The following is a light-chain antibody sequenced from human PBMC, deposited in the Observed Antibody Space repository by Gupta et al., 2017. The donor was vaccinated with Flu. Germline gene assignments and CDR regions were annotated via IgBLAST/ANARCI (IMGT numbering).Light chain of an antibody. CDR2: DVS. V-gene: IGLV2-11*01. CDR3: CSYAGSYTYV. Sequence: QSALTQPRSVSGSPGQSVTISCTGASSYVGNCNYVSWYQQHPGNAPKVMIYDVSKRPSGVPDRFSGSKSGSTASLTISGLQAEDEADYYCCSYAGSYTYVFGTGTKVTVL. J-gene: IGLJ1*01. CDR1: SSYVGNCNY.